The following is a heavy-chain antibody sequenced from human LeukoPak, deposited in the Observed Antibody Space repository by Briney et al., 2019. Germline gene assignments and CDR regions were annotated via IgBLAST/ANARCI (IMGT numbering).Heavy chain of an antibody. V-gene: IGHV4-34*01. CDR1: GGSFSGYY. J-gene: IGHJ6*02. Sequence: SETLSLTCAVYGGSFSGYYWSWIRQPPGKGLEWIGEINHSGSTNYNPSLKSRVTISVDTSKNQFSLKLSSVTAADTAVYYCARAPSYYYGSGSYFYYYGMDVWGLGTTVTVSS. CDR2: INHSGST. CDR3: ARAPSYYYGSGSYFYYYGMDV. D-gene: IGHD3-10*01.